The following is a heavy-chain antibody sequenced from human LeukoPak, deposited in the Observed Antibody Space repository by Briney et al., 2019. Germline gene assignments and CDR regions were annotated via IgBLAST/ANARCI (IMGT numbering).Heavy chain of an antibody. CDR2: IYNSAST. Sequence: SETLSLTCTVCVGSISGFYWSWIRQPAGKGLEWIGRIYNSASTNYNPSLKSRVTMSVDTSKNQFSLKLISVTAADTAVYYCSRDSSRSWTRDWFDPWGQGTLVTVSS. CDR1: VGSISGFY. D-gene: IGHD6-13*01. CDR3: SRDSSRSWTRDWFDP. V-gene: IGHV4-4*07. J-gene: IGHJ5*02.